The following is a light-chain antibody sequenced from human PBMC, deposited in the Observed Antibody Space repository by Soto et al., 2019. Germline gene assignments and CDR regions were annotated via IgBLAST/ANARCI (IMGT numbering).Light chain of an antibody. CDR3: QQYNNWPPT. CDR1: QSVSRNY. CDR2: GAS. Sequence: EIVLTQSPGTLSLSPGERATLSCRASQSVSRNYLAWYQHKPGQAPRLLIYGASSRATGIPDRFIGSGSGTDFTLTISRLEPEDFAVYYCQQYNNWPPTFGQGTKLEIK. J-gene: IGKJ2*01. V-gene: IGKV3-20*01.